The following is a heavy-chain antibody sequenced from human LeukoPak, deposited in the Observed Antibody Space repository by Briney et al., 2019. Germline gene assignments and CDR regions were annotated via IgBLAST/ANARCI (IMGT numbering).Heavy chain of an antibody. J-gene: IGHJ4*02. CDR1: GYTFTSYY. CDR3: ASIGNSGYRDY. CDR2: INPSGGST. Sequence: ASVTVSFKASGYTFTSYYMHWVRQAPGQGLEWMGIINPSGGSTSYAQKFQGRVTMTRDTSTSTVYMELSSLRSEDTAVYYCASIGNSGYRDYWGQGTLVTVSS. V-gene: IGHV1-46*01. D-gene: IGHD5-12*01.